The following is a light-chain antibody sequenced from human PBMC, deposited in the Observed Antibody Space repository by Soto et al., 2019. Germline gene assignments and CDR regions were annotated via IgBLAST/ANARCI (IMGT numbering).Light chain of an antibody. Sequence: DVQMTQSPSSLSASVGDRVTITCRASQDINSWLAWYQQKPGKAPKSLIYVASSLQTGVPLRFSGSGSGPVFTLTISSLQPEDSATYYCQQYNIYPLTFGGGTKVEIK. CDR1: QDINSW. CDR2: VAS. J-gene: IGKJ4*01. CDR3: QQYNIYPLT. V-gene: IGKV1D-16*01.